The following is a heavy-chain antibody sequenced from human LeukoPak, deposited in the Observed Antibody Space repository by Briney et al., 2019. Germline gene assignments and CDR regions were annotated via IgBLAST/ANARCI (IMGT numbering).Heavy chain of an antibody. J-gene: IGHJ4*02. CDR1: GFSVSGNA. D-gene: IGHD3-10*01. CDR2: LGSDGRT. V-gene: IGHV3-23*01. CDR3: ARGLAYYYGSGSLDY. Sequence: GGSLRLSCEASGFSVSGNAMAWVRQAPGKGLEWVSGLGSDGRTHYTDSVKGRFIISRDNSQNTVYLQMNSLRAEDTAVYYCARGLAYYYGSGSLDYWGQGTLVTVPS.